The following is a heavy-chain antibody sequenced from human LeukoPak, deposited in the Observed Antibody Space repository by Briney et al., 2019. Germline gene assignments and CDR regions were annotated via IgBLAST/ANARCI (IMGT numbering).Heavy chain of an antibody. J-gene: IGHJ4*02. CDR1: GLTVSTTY. V-gene: IGHV3-66*01. Sequence: GGSLRLSCAASGLTVSTTYITWVRQAPGEGLEWVSVIESSGTTHYADSVRGRFTISRDNSKNTVLLQMNGLRPEDTAVYYCGRITKWGQGTLVTVSS. CDR2: IESSGTT. CDR3: GRITK.